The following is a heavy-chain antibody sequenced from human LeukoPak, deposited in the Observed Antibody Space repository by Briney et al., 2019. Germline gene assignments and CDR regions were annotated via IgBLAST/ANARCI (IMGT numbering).Heavy chain of an antibody. CDR1: GGSISSYC. CDR3: ARVYSGSYHY. J-gene: IGHJ4*02. CDR2: IYYSGST. Sequence: SETLSLTCTVSGGSISSYCWSWIRQPPGKGLEWIGYIYYSGSTNYNPSLKSRVTISVDTSKNQFSLKLSSVTAADTAVYYCARVYSGSYHYWGQGTLVTVSS. D-gene: IGHD1-26*01. V-gene: IGHV4-59*01.